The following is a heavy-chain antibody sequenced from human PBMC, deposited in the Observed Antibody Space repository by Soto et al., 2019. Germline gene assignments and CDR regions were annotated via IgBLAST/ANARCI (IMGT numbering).Heavy chain of an antibody. J-gene: IGHJ4*02. CDR2: IYYSGST. V-gene: IGHV4-61*01. Sequence: SETLSLTCTVSGGSVSSGSYYWSWIRQPPGKGLEWIGYIYYSGSTNYNPSLKSRVTISVDTSKNQFSLKLSSVTAADTAVYYCARDNSGSYQSYYFDYWGQGTLVTVSS. CDR1: GGSVSSGSYY. D-gene: IGHD1-26*01. CDR3: ARDNSGSYQSYYFDY.